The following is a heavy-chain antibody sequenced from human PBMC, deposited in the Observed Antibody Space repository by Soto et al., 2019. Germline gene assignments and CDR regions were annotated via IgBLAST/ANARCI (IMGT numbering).Heavy chain of an antibody. Sequence: GSLRLSCAASGFTFSSYDMHWVRRATGKGLEWVSAIGTAGDTYYPGSVKGRFTISRENAKNSLYLQMNSLRAEDTAVYYCARGYDGGNSAYYYYGMDVWGQGTTVTVSS. CDR1: GFTFSSYD. CDR3: ARGYDGGNSAYYYYGMDV. D-gene: IGHD2-21*02. J-gene: IGHJ6*02. V-gene: IGHV3-13*01. CDR2: IGTAGDT.